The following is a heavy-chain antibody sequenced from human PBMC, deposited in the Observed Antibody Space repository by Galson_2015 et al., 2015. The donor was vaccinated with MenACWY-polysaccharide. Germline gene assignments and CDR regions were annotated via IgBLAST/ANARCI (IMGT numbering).Heavy chain of an antibody. D-gene: IGHD6-19*01. Sequence: SETLSLTCTVSGGSISSYYWNWIRQPPGKGLEWVGYINYSGSTNHNPSLKSRVTMSVGTSKNQFSLNLTSVTDADTAVYYCARAIAVAGQRRDFDLWGRGTLVTVSS. CDR3: ARAIAVAGQRRDFDL. J-gene: IGHJ2*01. CDR2: INYSGST. CDR1: GGSISSYY. V-gene: IGHV4-59*01.